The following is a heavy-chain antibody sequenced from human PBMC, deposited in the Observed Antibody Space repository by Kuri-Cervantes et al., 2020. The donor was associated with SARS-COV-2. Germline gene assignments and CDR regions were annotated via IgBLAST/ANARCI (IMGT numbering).Heavy chain of an antibody. CDR1: GYTFTDYY. J-gene: IGHJ4*02. Sequence: ASVKVSCKASGYTFTDYYIHWVRQAPGQGLEWMGWMNPNSGNTGYAQKFQGRVTITRNTSISTAYMELSSLRSEDTAVYYCASSGSYSPFDYWGQGTLVTVSS. V-gene: IGHV1-8*03. CDR3: ASSGSYSPFDY. CDR2: MNPNSGNT. D-gene: IGHD1-26*01.